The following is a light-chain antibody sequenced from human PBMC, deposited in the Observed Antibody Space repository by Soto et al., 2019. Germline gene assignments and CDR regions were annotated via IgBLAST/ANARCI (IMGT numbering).Light chain of an antibody. J-gene: IGLJ7*01. Sequence: QSVLTQPPSVSGAPGQRVTISCTGGSSNIGAGYDVHWYQQLPGTAPKLLIYGNVNRPSGVPDRFSGSKSGTSASLAITGLQAEDEADYYCQSYDSSLSAIVFGGGTQLTVL. V-gene: IGLV1-40*01. CDR3: QSYDSSLSAIV. CDR2: GNV. CDR1: SSNIGAGYD.